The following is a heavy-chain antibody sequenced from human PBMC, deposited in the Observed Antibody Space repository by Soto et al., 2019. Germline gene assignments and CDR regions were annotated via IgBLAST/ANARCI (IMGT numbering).Heavy chain of an antibody. V-gene: IGHV4-61*01. Sequence: SETLSLTCTVSGCSVSSGSYNWSWIRQPPGKGLEWIGYIYYSGSTNYNPSLKSRVTITVDTSKNQFSLKLSSVTAADTDVYYCARTAGRQRAMYYYDSSGQGDYWGQGTLVTVSS. J-gene: IGHJ4*02. CDR2: IYYSGST. CDR1: GCSVSSGSYN. CDR3: ARTAGRQRAMYYYDSSGQGDY. D-gene: IGHD3-22*01.